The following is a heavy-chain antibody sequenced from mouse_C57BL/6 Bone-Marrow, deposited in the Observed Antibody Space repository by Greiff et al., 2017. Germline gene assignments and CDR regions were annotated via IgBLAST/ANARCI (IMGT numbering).Heavy chain of an antibody. CDR3: ARDGHLAY. V-gene: IGHV3-6*01. J-gene: IGHJ3*01. CDR2: ISYDGSN. CDR1: GYSITSGYY. Sequence: EVKLQESGPGLVKPSQSLSLTCSVTGYSITSGYYWNWIRQFPGNKLEWMGYISYDGSNNYNPSLKNRISITRDTSMNQFFLKLNSVTTEDTATYYCARDGHLAYWGQGTLVTVSA.